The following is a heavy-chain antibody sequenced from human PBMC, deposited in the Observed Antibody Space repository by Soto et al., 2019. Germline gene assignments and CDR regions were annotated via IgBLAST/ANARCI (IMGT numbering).Heavy chain of an antibody. J-gene: IGHJ6*03. D-gene: IGHD6-6*01. CDR2: ISWNSGSI. V-gene: IGHV3-9*01. CDR3: AKSTAARVASYRGYMDV. Sequence: GGSLRLSCAASGFTFDDYAMHWVRQAPGKGLEWVSGISWNSGSIGYADSVKGRFTISRDNAKNSLYLQMNSLRAEDTALYYCAKSTAARVASYRGYMDVWGKGTTVTVSS. CDR1: GFTFDDYA.